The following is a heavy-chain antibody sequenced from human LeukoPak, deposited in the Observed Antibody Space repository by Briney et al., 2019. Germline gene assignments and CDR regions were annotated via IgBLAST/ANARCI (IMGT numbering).Heavy chain of an antibody. V-gene: IGHV4-31*03. CDR2: ILYSGST. Sequence: PSETLSLTCTVSGGSISSSGYYWTWIRQHPGKGLEWLGYILYSGSTYYNPSLKGRFTISLDTSKNQLSLKLSSVTAADTALYYCARHLYFYGSGSRYFDFWGQGTLVTVSS. CDR1: GGSISSSGYY. CDR3: ARHLYFYGSGSRYFDF. J-gene: IGHJ4*02. D-gene: IGHD3-10*01.